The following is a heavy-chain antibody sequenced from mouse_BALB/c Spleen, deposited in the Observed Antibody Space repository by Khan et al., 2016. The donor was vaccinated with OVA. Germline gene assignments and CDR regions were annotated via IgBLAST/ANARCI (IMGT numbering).Heavy chain of an antibody. CDR1: GYSITSDYA. V-gene: IGHV3-2*02. CDR2: ITYSGSI. Sequence: VQLKESGPGLVKPSQSLSLTCTVTGYSITSDYAWNWIRQFPGNKLEWMAYITYSGSIGYNPSLKSRISITLDTSKNQFFLQLNSVTTEDTAKYACARDYGSSYFYFDYWGQGTTLTVSS. D-gene: IGHD1-1*01. J-gene: IGHJ2*01. CDR3: ARDYGSSYFYFDY.